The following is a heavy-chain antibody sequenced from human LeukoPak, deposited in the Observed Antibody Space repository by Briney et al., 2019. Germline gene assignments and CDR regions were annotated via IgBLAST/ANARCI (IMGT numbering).Heavy chain of an antibody. Sequence: GESLKISCKGSGYSFTTYWNDWVRQMPGKGLEWMGIIYPGDSDTRYSPSLQGQVTISADKSISTAYLQWSSLKASDTAMYYCARAGYSSGYYPYFDYWGQGTLVTVSS. J-gene: IGHJ4*01. D-gene: IGHD6-19*01. V-gene: IGHV5-51*01. CDR3: ARAGYSSGYYPYFDY. CDR1: GYSFTTYW. CDR2: IYPGDSDT.